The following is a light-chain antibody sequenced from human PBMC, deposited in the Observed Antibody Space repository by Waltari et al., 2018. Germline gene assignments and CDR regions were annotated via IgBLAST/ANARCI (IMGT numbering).Light chain of an antibody. V-gene: IGKV3-20*01. CDR2: GAS. Sequence: VLTQSPGTLSLSPGQRATLSCRASQSLSKKYLAWYQQKPGQAPRFLIYGASCRAAGIPDRFSGSGSGTDFTLTISRLEPEDSAVYYCQQYGSSVLYTFGQGTKLEIK. CDR3: QQYGSSVLYT. CDR1: QSLSKKY. J-gene: IGKJ2*01.